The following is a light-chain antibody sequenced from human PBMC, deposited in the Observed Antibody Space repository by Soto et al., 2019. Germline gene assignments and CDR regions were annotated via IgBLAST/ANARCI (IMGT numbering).Light chain of an antibody. Sequence: DIQMTQSPSTLSASVGDRVTITCRASQSISNWLAWYQQKPGKAPNLLIYDASSLESGVPSRFSGSGSGTEFTLTISSLQPDDFGTYYCQRYNSLYTFGQGTKLEIK. CDR2: DAS. CDR1: QSISNW. CDR3: QRYNSLYT. J-gene: IGKJ2*01. V-gene: IGKV1-5*01.